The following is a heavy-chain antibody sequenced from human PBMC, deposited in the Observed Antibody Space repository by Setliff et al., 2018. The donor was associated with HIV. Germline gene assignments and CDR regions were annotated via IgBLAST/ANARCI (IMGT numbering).Heavy chain of an antibody. J-gene: IGHJ2*01. V-gene: IGHV4-61*09. CDR2: IYTSGKT. D-gene: IGHD1-26*01. CDR1: GDSITRGSYY. Sequence: PSETLSLTCTVSGDSITRGSYYWSWIRQPAGKGLEWIGHIYTSGKTHYSPSLKSRITISADTSKNQLSLNLSSVTAADTAVYYCARAAYSGTYLWEPATDLWGRGTLVT. CDR3: ARAAYSGTYLWEPATDL.